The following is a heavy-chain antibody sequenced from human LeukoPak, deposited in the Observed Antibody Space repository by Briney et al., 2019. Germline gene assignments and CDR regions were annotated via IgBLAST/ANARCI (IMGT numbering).Heavy chain of an antibody. V-gene: IGHV3-74*01. CDR1: GFTLSTYW. D-gene: IGHD2-15*01. Sequence: GGSLRLSCVASGFTLSTYWMHWVRQAPGKGLVWVSRINSDGSATNYADSVMVRFTISRDSAKNTLYLQMNSLRPEDTAVYYCARGNKWSFDSWGQGALVTVSS. CDR2: INSDGSAT. CDR3: ARGNKWSFDS. J-gene: IGHJ4*02.